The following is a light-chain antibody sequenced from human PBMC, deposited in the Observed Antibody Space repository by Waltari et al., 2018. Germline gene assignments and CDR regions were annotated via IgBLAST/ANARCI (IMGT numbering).Light chain of an antibody. CDR3: QHYVTLPAT. CDR1: QSVSRS. CDR2: GAS. V-gene: IGKV3-20*01. J-gene: IGKJ1*01. Sequence: EIVLTQSPGTLSLSPGDRATLSCRASQSVSRSLAWYQQKPGQAPRLLIYGASSRATGVPDRFSGSGSGTDFSLTISRLEPEDFVVYYCQHYVTLPATFGQGTKVEIK.